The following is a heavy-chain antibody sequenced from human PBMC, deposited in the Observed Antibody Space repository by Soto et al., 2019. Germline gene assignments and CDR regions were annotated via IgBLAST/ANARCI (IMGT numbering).Heavy chain of an antibody. Sequence: GASVKVSCKASGGTFSSYAISWVRQAPGQGLEWMGGIIPIFGTANYAQKFQGRVTITADESTSTAYMELSSLRSEDTAVYYCARDNSHNYYFLGVKYFDLWGRGTLVTVSS. J-gene: IGHJ2*01. D-gene: IGHD3-3*01. CDR2: IIPIFGTA. CDR3: ARDNSHNYYFLGVKYFDL. V-gene: IGHV1-69*13. CDR1: GGTFSSYA.